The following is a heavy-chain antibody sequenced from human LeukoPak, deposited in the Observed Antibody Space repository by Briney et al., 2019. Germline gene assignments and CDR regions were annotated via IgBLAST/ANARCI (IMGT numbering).Heavy chain of an antibody. V-gene: IGHV7-4-1*02. Sequence: ASVKVSCKASGYTFTNFGINWVRQAPGQGLEWVGWINTNTGNPPYVQGFAGRFVFSLDTSVNTAYLQITSLKAGDTAVYYWARVEVLRYFAWLLYRPQYYYYYMDVWGKGTPVTVSS. CDR2: INTNTGNP. CDR1: GYTFTNFG. D-gene: IGHD3-9*01. J-gene: IGHJ6*03. CDR3: ARVEVLRYFAWLLYRPQYYYYYMDV.